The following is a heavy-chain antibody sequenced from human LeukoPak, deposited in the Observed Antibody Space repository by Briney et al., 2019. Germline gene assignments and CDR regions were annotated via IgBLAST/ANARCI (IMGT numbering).Heavy chain of an antibody. Sequence: ASVKVSCKASGYTFTGYYMHWVRQAPGQGLEWMGGINPKSGVTNYAQKFQGRVTMTRDTSISTAYMELSRLRSDDTAVYYCARDLHYYDSRRHVTHCDYWGQGTLVTVSS. CDR1: GYTFTGYY. CDR2: INPKSGVT. J-gene: IGHJ4*02. V-gene: IGHV1-2*02. D-gene: IGHD3-22*01. CDR3: ARDLHYYDSRRHVTHCDY.